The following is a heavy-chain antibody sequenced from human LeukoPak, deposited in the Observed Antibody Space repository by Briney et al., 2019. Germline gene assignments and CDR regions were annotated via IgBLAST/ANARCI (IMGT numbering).Heavy chain of an antibody. V-gene: IGHV3-23*01. CDR2: ISGSGGST. D-gene: IGHD2-2*02. Sequence: GGSLRLSCAASGFTFSSYAMSWVRQAPGKGLEWVSAISGSGGSTYYADSVKGRFTISRDNSKNTLYLQTNSLRAEDTAVYYCANLVGYCSSTSCYTPAEFGYWGQGTLVTVSS. CDR3: ANLVGYCSSTSCYTPAEFGY. J-gene: IGHJ4*02. CDR1: GFTFSSYA.